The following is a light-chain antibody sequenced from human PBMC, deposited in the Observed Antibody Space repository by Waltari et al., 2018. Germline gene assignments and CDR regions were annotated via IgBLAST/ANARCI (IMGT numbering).Light chain of an antibody. V-gene: IGLV1-47*01. Sequence: QSVLTQPPSASETPGQRVTLSCSGSRSNFGSNYVYWYQQLPGPAPKLLIYRNTQRPSGVPDRFSGSKSGTSASLAISGLRSEDEAVYYCAAWDDSLRGVVFGGGTKLTVL. J-gene: IGLJ2*01. CDR3: AAWDDSLRGVV. CDR2: RNT. CDR1: RSNFGSNY.